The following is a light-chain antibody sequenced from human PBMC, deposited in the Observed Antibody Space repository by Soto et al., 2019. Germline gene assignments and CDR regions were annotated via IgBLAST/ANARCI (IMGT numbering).Light chain of an antibody. J-gene: IGKJ4*01. CDR1: QSISSW. Sequence: DIQMTQSPSTLSASVGDRVTITCRASQSISSWLAWYQQKPGKAPNLLIYDASTWESGVPSRFSGSGSGTEFTLTISGLQPDDFTTCYCQQYKSYPLSFGRGTKVQIK. V-gene: IGKV1-5*01. CDR3: QQYKSYPLS. CDR2: DAS.